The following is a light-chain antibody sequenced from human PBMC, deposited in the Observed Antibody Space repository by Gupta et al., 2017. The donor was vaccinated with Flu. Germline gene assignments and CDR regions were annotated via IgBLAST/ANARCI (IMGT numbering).Light chain of an antibody. CDR3: QQRYMAPGT. V-gene: IGKV1-39*01. Sequence: ILPCRASQSISSYLNWYQQKPGKAPKLLIYAASSLQSGVPSRFSGSGSGTDCTLTISSLQPEDFATYYCQQRYMAPGTFGQGTKVEIK. CDR1: QSISSY. J-gene: IGKJ1*01. CDR2: AAS.